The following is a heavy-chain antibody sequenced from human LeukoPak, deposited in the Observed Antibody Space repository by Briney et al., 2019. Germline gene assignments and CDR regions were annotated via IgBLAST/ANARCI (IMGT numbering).Heavy chain of an antibody. J-gene: IGHJ4*02. V-gene: IGHV3-48*03. CDR2: ISSSGSTI. CDR1: GFTFSSYE. CDR3: AREWKGSGWSPYDY. D-gene: IGHD6-19*01. Sequence: PGGSLRLSCAASGFTFSSYEMNWVRQAPGKGLEWVSYISSSGSTIYYADSVKGRFTISRDNAKNSLYLQMNSLRAEDTAVYYCAREWKGSGWSPYDYWGQGTLVTVSS.